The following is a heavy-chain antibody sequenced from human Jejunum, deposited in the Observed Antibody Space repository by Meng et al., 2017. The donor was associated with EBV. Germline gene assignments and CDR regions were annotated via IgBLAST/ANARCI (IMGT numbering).Heavy chain of an antibody. CDR1: GGSVSSGGDY. V-gene: IGHV4-61*08. CDR2: IYNSEST. D-gene: IGHD1-26*01. J-gene: IGHJ4*02. CDR3: ARDQNGSYFAY. Sequence: QVQLQESGPGLVKPSETLSLTCTVSGGSVSSGGDYWSWIRQPPGKGLEWIGYIYNSESTNYKSSLKSRVTISADTSKNQFSLRLSSVTAADTAVYYCARDQNGSYFAYWGQGTLVTVSS.